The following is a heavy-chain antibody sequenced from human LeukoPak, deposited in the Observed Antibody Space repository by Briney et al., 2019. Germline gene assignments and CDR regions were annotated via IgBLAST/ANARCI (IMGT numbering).Heavy chain of an antibody. D-gene: IGHD3-22*01. Sequence: PSETLSLTCTVSGGSSSSYYWSWIRQPPGKGREGVGYIYDSGSTSYNPSLKSRVTISGDTSKNQFSLRLSSVTAADTAVYYCARPLIGGGWHAFEIWGQGTMVTVSS. J-gene: IGHJ3*02. CDR1: GGSSSSYY. CDR2: IYDSGST. V-gene: IGHV4-59*08. CDR3: ARPLIGGGWHAFEI.